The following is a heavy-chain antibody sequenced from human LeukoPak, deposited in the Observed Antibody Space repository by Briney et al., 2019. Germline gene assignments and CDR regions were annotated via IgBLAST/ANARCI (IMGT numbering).Heavy chain of an antibody. D-gene: IGHD6-19*01. CDR2: ISYDGNNK. CDR1: GFPFNNCA. V-gene: IGHV3-30*14. Sequence: PGGSLRLSCAASGFPFNNCAMHWVRQAPGKGLEWVAVISYDGNNKYYADSVRGRFPISRDNSKNTLYLQMNSLRTEDTAVYYCARVEQWLGAFDIWGQGTMVTVSS. CDR3: ARVEQWLGAFDI. J-gene: IGHJ3*02.